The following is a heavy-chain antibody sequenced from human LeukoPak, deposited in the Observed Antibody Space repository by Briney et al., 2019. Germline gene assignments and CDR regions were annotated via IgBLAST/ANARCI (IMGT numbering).Heavy chain of an antibody. CDR1: GFTFSTYG. CDR3: AKDTRTTSCLDY. J-gene: IGHJ4*02. CDR2: ISASGGNT. D-gene: IGHD1-1*01. V-gene: IGHV3-23*01. Sequence: GGSLRLSCAASGFTFSTYGMSWVRQAPGKGLEWVSGISASGGNTYFADSVKGRFTISRDNSKNTLYLQMNSLRAEDTAIYYCAKDTRTTSCLDYWGQGTLVTVSS.